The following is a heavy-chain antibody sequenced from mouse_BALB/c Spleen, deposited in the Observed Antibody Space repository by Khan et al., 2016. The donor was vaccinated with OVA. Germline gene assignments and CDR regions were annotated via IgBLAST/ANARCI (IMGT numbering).Heavy chain of an antibody. J-gene: IGHJ3*01. D-gene: IGHD2-14*01. Sequence: EVKLEESGPSLVKPSQTLSLTCSVTGDSITSGYWSWIRKFPGNKLEYMGYMIYTGYTYYNPSLISRISITRHTSKNQYYWQLKSGTTEDTATYYCARSTDRYAFAYWGQGTLVTVSA. V-gene: IGHV3-8*02. CDR1: GDSITSGY. CDR2: MIYTGYT. CDR3: ARSTDRYAFAY.